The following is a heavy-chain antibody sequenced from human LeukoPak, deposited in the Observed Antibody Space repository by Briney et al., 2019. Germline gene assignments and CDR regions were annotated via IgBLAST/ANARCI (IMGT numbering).Heavy chain of an antibody. Sequence: GGSLRLSCAASGFTVSSNYMSWVRQAPGKGLEWVSYISTAGTYTYYGDSVKGRFTISRDNAKNSLYLQMNSLRAEDTALYYCAKSGGEDYYDSSGYYRGDWFDPWGQGTLVTVSS. D-gene: IGHD3-22*01. CDR3: AKSGGEDYYDSSGYYRGDWFDP. J-gene: IGHJ5*02. V-gene: IGHV3-11*03. CDR2: ISTAGTYT. CDR1: GFTVSSNY.